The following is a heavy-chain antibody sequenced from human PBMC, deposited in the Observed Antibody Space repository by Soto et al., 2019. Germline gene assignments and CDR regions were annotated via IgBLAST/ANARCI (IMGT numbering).Heavy chain of an antibody. D-gene: IGHD3-22*01. Sequence: ASVKVSCKASGYTFTTYGISWVRQAPGQGLEWMGWISAYSGNTNYAQILQGRVTMTTDTSTSTAYMELRSLTSDDTALYYCARATITMMLDWGQGTLVTVSS. J-gene: IGHJ4*02. CDR3: ARATITMMLD. CDR2: ISAYSGNT. V-gene: IGHV1-18*01. CDR1: GYTFTTYG.